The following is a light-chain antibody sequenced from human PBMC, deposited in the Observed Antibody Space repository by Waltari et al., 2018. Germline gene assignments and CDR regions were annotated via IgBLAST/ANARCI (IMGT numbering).Light chain of an antibody. J-gene: IGLJ2*01. Sequence: SYVLTQPPSVSMAPGKTAKISCGGNNIGRKSVHWYQQKPGQAPVLVVFDDTDRPLGIPERFSGSNSGNTATLTIRRAEAGDEADYYCQVWDAIDAPVLFGGGTKLTVL. CDR3: QVWDAIDAPVL. CDR1: NIGRKS. CDR2: DDT. V-gene: IGLV3-21*03.